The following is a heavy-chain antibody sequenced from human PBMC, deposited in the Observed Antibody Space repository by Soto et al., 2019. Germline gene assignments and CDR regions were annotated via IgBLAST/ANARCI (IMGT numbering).Heavy chain of an antibody. CDR2: ITVYNGNT. J-gene: IGHJ4*02. D-gene: IGHD1-26*01. CDR1: GYTFTSFA. Sequence: QVQLVQSGAEVKKPGASVKVSCKASGYTFTSFAITWVRQAPGQGLEWMGWITVYNGNTNYSQNLQGRVTMTTDTXXXXXXXXXXXXXXXXXAVYYCARGLGATYWGQGNLLTVSS. V-gene: IGHV1-18*01. CDR3: ARGLGATY.